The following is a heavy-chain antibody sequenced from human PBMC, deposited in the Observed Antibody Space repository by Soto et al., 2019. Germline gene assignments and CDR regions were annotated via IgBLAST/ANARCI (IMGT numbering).Heavy chain of an antibody. V-gene: IGHV4-31*03. D-gene: IGHD3-22*01. Sequence: SETLSLTCTVSGGSISSGGYYWSWIRQHPGKGLEWIGYIYYSGSTYYNPSLKSRVTISVDTSKNQFSLKLSSVTAADTAVYYCAREGGDSSGYYRAPLDYRGQGTLVNVS. J-gene: IGHJ4*02. CDR3: AREGGDSSGYYRAPLDY. CDR1: GGSISSGGYY. CDR2: IYYSGST.